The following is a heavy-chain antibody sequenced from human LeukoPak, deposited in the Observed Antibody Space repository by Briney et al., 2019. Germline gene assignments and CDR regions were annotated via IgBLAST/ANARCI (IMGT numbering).Heavy chain of an antibody. D-gene: IGHD2-21*02. Sequence: ASVKVSCKASGYTFTSYGISWVRQAPGQGLEWMGWISAYNGNTNYAQKLQGRVTMTTDTSTSTAYMELRSLRSDDTAVYYCARAPYCGGDCYSANYYYYYMDVWGKGTTVTISS. CDR2: ISAYNGNT. J-gene: IGHJ6*03. V-gene: IGHV1-18*01. CDR3: ARAPYCGGDCYSANYYYYYMDV. CDR1: GYTFTSYG.